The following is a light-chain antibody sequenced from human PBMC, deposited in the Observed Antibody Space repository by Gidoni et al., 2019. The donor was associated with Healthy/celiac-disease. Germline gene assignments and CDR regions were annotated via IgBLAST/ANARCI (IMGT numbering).Light chain of an antibody. CDR3: QQSYSTPIT. V-gene: IGKV1-39*01. CDR1: QSISSY. CDR2: AAS. Sequence: LHMTQSPSSLPASVGDRVTITCRASQSISSYLNWYQQKPGKAPKLLIYAASSMQSGVPSRFSGSGSGTDFTLTISSLQPEDFATYYCQQSYSTPITFGQGTRLEIK. J-gene: IGKJ5*01.